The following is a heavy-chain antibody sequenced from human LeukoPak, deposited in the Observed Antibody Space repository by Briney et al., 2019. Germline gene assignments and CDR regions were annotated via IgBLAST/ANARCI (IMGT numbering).Heavy chain of an antibody. V-gene: IGHV1-69*04. D-gene: IGHD3-22*01. CDR2: IIPILGIA. Sequence: GSSVKVSCKASGGTFSSYAISWVRQAPGQGLEWMGRIIPILGIANYAQKFQGRVTITADKSTSTAYMELSSLRSEDTAVYYCARDLKYYYDSSGYFLNDAFDIWGQGTMVTVSS. J-gene: IGHJ3*02. CDR3: ARDLKYYYDSSGYFLNDAFDI. CDR1: GGTFSSYA.